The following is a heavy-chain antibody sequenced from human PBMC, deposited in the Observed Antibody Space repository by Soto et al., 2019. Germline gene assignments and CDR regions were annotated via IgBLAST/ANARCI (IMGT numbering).Heavy chain of an antibody. J-gene: IGHJ4*02. CDR3: ARAGGGDYFEVDI. Sequence: PGGSLRLSCTASGFTFGDFGMSWFRQVPGKGLEWVGFIRKQTYGGTAESAASVKGRFILSRDDSKSIAYLQMNSLKIEDAGVYYCARAGGGDYFEVDIWGQGTMVT. CDR2: IRKQTYGGTA. V-gene: IGHV3-49*03. CDR1: GFTFGDFG. D-gene: IGHD1-26*01.